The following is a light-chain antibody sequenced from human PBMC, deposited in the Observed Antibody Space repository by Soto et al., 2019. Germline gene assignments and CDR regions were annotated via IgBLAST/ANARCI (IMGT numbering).Light chain of an antibody. J-gene: IGKJ3*01. CDR3: QQYYSYPLT. Sequence: AIRMTQSPSSFSASTGDRVTITCRASQGISSYLAWYQQKPGKAPKLLIYAASTLQGGVPSRFSGSGSGTDFTLTISCLQSEDFATYYCQQYYSYPLTFGPGTKVFIK. CDR1: QGISSY. V-gene: IGKV1-8*01. CDR2: AAS.